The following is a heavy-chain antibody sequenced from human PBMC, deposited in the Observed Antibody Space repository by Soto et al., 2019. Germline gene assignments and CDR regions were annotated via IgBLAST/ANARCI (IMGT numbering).Heavy chain of an antibody. CDR2: IYNSGSS. D-gene: IGHD5-18*01. V-gene: IGHV4-59*01. CDR1: GGSISSYY. J-gene: IGHJ6*02. CDR3: ARTGGRYSSGYYLFVMDG. Sequence: SETLSLTCTVSGGSISSYYWSWIRQAPGEGLEWIGYIYNSGSSNYNPSLKSRVNITLDTPKNQFSLKLSSVTAADTAVYYCARTGGRYSSGYYLFVMDGWGPGATVTVSS.